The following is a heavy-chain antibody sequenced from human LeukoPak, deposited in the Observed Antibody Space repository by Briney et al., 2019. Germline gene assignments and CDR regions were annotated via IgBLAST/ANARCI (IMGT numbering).Heavy chain of an antibody. CDR2: IRGSGGNT. Sequence: GGSLRLSCAASGFTFSSHAMNWVRQAPGKGLEWVSAIRGSGGNTFYADSVKGRFTISRDNSRNTLHLQMNRLRAEDTALYYCAKGSSADFPFTFFDQWGQGTLVTVSS. CDR1: GFTFSSHA. J-gene: IGHJ4*02. D-gene: IGHD6-19*01. CDR3: AKGSSADFPFTFFDQ. V-gene: IGHV3-23*01.